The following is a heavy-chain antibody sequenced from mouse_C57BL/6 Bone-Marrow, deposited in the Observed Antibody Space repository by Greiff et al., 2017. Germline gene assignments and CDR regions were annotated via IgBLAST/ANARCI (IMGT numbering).Heavy chain of an antibody. CDR3: ARRFPFDY. CDR1: GFTFSSYT. J-gene: IGHJ2*01. V-gene: IGHV5-9*01. CDR2: ISGGGGNT. Sequence: EVKLVESGGGLVKPGGSLKLSCAASGFTFSSYTMSWVRQTPETRLEWVATISGGGGNTYYPDSVKGRFTISRDNAKNTLYLQMSSLRSEDTALYYCARRFPFDYWGQGTTLTVSS.